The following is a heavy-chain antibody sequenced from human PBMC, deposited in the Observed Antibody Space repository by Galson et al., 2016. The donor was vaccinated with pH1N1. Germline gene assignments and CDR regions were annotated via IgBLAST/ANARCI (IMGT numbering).Heavy chain of an antibody. CDR3: AKDLGRYSEIDY. CDR1: GFTFINYA. D-gene: IGHD2-15*01. Sequence: SLRLSCAASGFTFINYAMSWVRQAPGKGLEWVSTISGTGDPTYYADSVKGRFTISRDNSNNTVYLRMNSLRVEDTAVDYCAKDLGRYSEIDYWCQGTLVTVSS. V-gene: IGHV3-23*01. J-gene: IGHJ4*02. CDR2: ISGTGDPT.